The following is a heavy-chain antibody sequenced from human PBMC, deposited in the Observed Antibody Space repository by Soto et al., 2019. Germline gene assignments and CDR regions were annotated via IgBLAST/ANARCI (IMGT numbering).Heavy chain of an antibody. Sequence: GGSLRLSCAASGFTFSSYWMHWVRQAPGKGLVWVSRINSDGSSTSYADSVKGRFTISRDNAKNTLYLQMNSLRAEDTAVYYCARGDCSSTSCYENYYYYMDVWGKGTTVTVSS. CDR1: GFTFSSYW. CDR3: ARGDCSSTSCYENYYYYMDV. CDR2: INSDGSST. J-gene: IGHJ6*03. V-gene: IGHV3-74*01. D-gene: IGHD2-2*01.